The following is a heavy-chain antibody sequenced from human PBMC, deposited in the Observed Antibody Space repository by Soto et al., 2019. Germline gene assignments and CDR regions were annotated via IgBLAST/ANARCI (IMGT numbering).Heavy chain of an antibody. D-gene: IGHD1-1*01. V-gene: IGHV1-69*06. CDR3: ARDPLGIRGTQSHLPRDLYGMDV. J-gene: IGHJ6*02. CDR1: GGTFSSSA. Sequence: QVQLVQSGAEVKKPGSSVKVSCKASGGTFSSSAISWVRQAPGHGLEWMGGIIPIFGTANYAQKFQGRVTITADKSTSTAYVELSSLRSEDTSVYYCARDPLGIRGTQSHLPRDLYGMDVSGQGTTVTVAS. CDR2: IIPIFGTA.